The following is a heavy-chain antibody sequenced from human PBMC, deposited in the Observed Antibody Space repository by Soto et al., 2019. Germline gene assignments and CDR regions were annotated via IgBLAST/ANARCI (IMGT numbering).Heavy chain of an antibody. CDR3: ARGTTYYDFWSGYSEYFQH. J-gene: IGHJ1*01. V-gene: IGHV1-3*01. D-gene: IGHD3-3*01. CDR2: INAGNGNT. CDR1: GYTFTSYA. Sequence: ASVKVSCKASGYTFTSYAMHWVRQAPGQRLEWMGWINAGNGNTKYSQKFQGRVTITRDTSASTAYMELSSLRSEDTAVYYCARGTTYYDFWSGYSEYFQHWGQGTLVTVSS.